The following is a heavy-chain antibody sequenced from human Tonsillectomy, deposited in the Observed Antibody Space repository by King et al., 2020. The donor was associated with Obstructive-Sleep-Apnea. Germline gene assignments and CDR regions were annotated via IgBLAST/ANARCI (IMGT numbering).Heavy chain of an antibody. D-gene: IGHD2-8*02. CDR2: ISYDGSNK. CDR3: LAYDLVQGGFDY. CDR1: GFTFSNYA. Sequence: HVQLVESGGGVVQPGRSLRLSCAASGFTFSNYALHWVRQAPGKGLEWVASISYDGSNKYLVDSVKGRFTISRDNSKNTVYLQMNSLRAEDTAVFYCLAYDLVQGGFDYWGQGTLVTVTA. V-gene: IGHV3-30*03. J-gene: IGHJ4*02.